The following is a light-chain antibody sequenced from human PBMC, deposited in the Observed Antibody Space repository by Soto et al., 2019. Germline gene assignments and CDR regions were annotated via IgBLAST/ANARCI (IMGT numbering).Light chain of an antibody. J-gene: IGKJ1*01. CDR2: DAS. CDR1: QSVSSY. CDR3: QQYGGSPRT. V-gene: IGKV3-20*01. Sequence: EIVMTQSPATLSLSLGERATLPCRASQSVSSYLAWYQQKPGQAPRLLIYDASNRATGIPDRFSGSGSGTDFTLTVSRLEPEDFAVYHCQQYGGSPRTFGQGTKVDIK.